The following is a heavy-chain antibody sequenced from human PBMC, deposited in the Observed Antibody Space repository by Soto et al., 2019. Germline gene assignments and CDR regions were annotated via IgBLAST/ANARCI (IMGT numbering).Heavy chain of an antibody. CDR3: ARAVGPFDY. CDR2: IWYDGSHK. D-gene: IGHD1-26*01. V-gene: IGHV3-33*01. CDR1: GFTFSTYG. Sequence: QVQLVESGGGVVQPGRSLRLSCAASGFTFSTYGMHWVRQAPGTGLEWVAVIWYDGSHKDYADSVKGRFTISRDNSKNTLYLQMNSLRVEDTGVSYCARAVGPFDYWGQGTLVAVSS. J-gene: IGHJ4*02.